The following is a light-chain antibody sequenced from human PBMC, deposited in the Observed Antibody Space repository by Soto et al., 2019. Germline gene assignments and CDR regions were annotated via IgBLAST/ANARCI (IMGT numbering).Light chain of an antibody. CDR1: LTISSY. V-gene: IGKV1-39*01. CDR3: QQSHSIPWT. CDR2: AAS. J-gene: IGKJ1*01. Sequence: DIQRTQTPYSLAAFVGDRVTITCRASLTISSYLNWYQQKSGKAPKLLISAASSLESGVPPRFSGSGSGTDLTLTITSLQPEDFATYYCQQSHSIPWTXGQGTKVEIK.